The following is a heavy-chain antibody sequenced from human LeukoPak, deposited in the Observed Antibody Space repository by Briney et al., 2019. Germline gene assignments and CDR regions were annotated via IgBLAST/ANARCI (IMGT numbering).Heavy chain of an antibody. J-gene: IGHJ6*03. Sequence: KPGGSLRLSCAASGFTFSRYSMNWVRQAPGKGLEWVASISSTSTFIYSADSVKGRFTIPRDTAKNSLFLQMNSLRAEDTAVYYCARVGEQLVVYYYYYMDVWGKGTTVTVSS. CDR1: GFTFSRYS. CDR2: ISSTSTFI. V-gene: IGHV3-21*01. CDR3: ARVGEQLVVYYYYYMDV. D-gene: IGHD6-6*01.